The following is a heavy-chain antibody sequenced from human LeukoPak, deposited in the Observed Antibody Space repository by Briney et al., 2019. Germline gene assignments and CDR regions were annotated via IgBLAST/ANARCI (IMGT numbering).Heavy chain of an antibody. D-gene: IGHD1-26*01. J-gene: IGHJ4*02. CDR3: ARDHNSGSYLDY. V-gene: IGHV3-30*04. CDR2: ISYDGSNK. Sequence: GGSLRPSCAASGFTFSSYAMHWVRQAPGKGLEWVAVISYDGSNKYYADSVKGRFTISRDNSKNTLYLQMNSLRAEDTAVYYCARDHNSGSYLDYWGQGTLVTVSS. CDR1: GFTFSSYA.